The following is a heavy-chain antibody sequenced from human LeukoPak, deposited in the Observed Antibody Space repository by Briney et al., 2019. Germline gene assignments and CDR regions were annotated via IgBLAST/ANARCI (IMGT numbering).Heavy chain of an antibody. CDR2: IYYSGST. D-gene: IGHD3-22*01. CDR3: ARGAPSDSSGYRDPSFDY. Sequence: SETLSLTCTVSGGSISSGGYYGSWIRQHPGKGLEWIGYIYYSGSTYYNPSLKSRVTISVDTSKNQFSMKLSSVTAADTAVYYCARGAPSDSSGYRDPSFDYWGQGTLVTVSS. J-gene: IGHJ4*02. V-gene: IGHV4-31*03. CDR1: GGSISSGGYY.